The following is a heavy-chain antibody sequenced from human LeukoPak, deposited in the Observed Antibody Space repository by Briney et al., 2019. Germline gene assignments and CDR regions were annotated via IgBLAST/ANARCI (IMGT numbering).Heavy chain of an antibody. CDR2: ISSSGSTI. D-gene: IGHD3-10*01. Sequence: GGSLRLSCAASGFTSSSYEMNWVRQAPGKGLEWVSYISSSGSTIYYADSVKGRFTISRDNAKNSLYLQMNSLRAEDTAVYYCARDWFGYGSGSYHGDYFDYWGQGTLVTVSS. CDR1: GFTSSSYE. CDR3: ARDWFGYGSGSYHGDYFDY. J-gene: IGHJ4*02. V-gene: IGHV3-48*03.